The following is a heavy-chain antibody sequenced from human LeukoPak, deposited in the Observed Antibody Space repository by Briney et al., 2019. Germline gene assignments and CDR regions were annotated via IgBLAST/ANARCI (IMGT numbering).Heavy chain of an antibody. CDR3: ARSRIIAAAGLDY. Sequence: SETLSLTCTVSGGSISSYYWSWIRQPPGKGLEWIGYIYYSGSTNYNPSLKSRVTISVDTSKNQFSLKLSSVTAADTAVYYCARSRIIAAAGLDYWGQGTLVTVSS. V-gene: IGHV4-59*01. CDR1: GGSISSYY. J-gene: IGHJ4*02. CDR2: IYYSGST. D-gene: IGHD6-13*01.